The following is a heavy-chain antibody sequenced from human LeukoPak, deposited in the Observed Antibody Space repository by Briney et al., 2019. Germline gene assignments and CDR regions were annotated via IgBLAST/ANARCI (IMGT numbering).Heavy chain of an antibody. V-gene: IGHV4-39*01. Sequence: SETLSLTCTVSGGSISNSRYYWGWIRQPPGKGLEWIGSVHYSGSTYYNPSLKSRVTISVDTSKNQFSLKLSSVTAADTAMYYCARQGRATIVASPGDNWGQGTLVTVSS. J-gene: IGHJ4*02. D-gene: IGHD5-12*01. CDR3: ARQGRATIVASPGDN. CDR1: GGSISNSRYY. CDR2: VHYSGST.